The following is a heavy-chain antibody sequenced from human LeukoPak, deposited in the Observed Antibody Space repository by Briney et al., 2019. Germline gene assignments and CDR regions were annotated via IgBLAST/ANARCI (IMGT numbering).Heavy chain of an antibody. D-gene: IGHD6-6*01. CDR1: GYGFTDYY. CDR3: ARGWQINSSGGFVDP. J-gene: IGHJ5*02. CDR2: INPSSGAT. Sequence: ASLNLPCQASGYGFTDYYVHWIRQAPGQGLEWMGWINPSSGATIYEQKFQGRVTMTRDTFTTTAYMEINSLVSDDTAVYYCARGWQINSSGGFVDPWGQGTLVTVST. V-gene: IGHV1-2*02.